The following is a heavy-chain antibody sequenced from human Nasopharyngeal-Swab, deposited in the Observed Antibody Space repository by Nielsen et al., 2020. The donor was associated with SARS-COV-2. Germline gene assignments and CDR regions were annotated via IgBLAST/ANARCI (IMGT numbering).Heavy chain of an antibody. J-gene: IGHJ4*02. CDR2: ISSSSSYI. CDR3: ARVFYSSGWYWFDY. D-gene: IGHD6-19*01. Sequence: GGSLRLSCAASGFTFSSYSMNWVRQAPGKGLEWVSSISSSSSYIYYADSVKGRFTISRDNAKNSLYLQMNSLRAEDTAVYYCARVFYSSGWYWFDYWGQGTLVTVSS. V-gene: IGHV3-21*01. CDR1: GFTFSSYS.